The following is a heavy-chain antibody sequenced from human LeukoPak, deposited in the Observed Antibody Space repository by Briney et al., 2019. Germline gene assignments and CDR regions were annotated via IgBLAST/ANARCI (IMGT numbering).Heavy chain of an antibody. D-gene: IGHD3-9*01. CDR1: GSSISSYY. V-gene: IGHV4-59*01. Sequence: SETLSLICTVSGSSISSYYWCWIRQPPGKGLEWIGYTYYSGSTNYNPSLKSRVTISVDTSKNQFSLKLSSVTAEDTAVYYCARVHYDILNYYYYYYMDVWGKGTTVTISS. CDR3: ARVHYDILNYYYYYYMDV. J-gene: IGHJ6*03. CDR2: TYYSGST.